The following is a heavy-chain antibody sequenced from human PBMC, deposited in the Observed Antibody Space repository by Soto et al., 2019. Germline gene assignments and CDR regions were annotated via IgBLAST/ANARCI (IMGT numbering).Heavy chain of an antibody. V-gene: IGHV2-5*01. J-gene: IGHJ5*02. CDR2: SYWNDDK. Sequence: SGPTLVKPTQTLTLTCTFSGFSLSTSGVGVGWIRQPPGKALEWLALSYWNDDKAYSPSLKSRLTITKDTSKNQVVITMTNMDPLDTATYYCAHSPGALYYDFWSGYYEDDNWFDPWGQGTLVTVSS. CDR1: GFSLSTSGVG. CDR3: AHSPGALYYDFWSGYYEDDNWFDP. D-gene: IGHD3-3*01.